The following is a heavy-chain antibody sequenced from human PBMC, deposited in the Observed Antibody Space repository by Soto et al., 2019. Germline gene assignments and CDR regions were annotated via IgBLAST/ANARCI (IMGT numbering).Heavy chain of an antibody. CDR1: GFTFSSYA. J-gene: IGHJ4*02. CDR3: AKRSRYCSSTSCYSSSVDY. V-gene: IGHV3-23*01. Sequence: GGSLRLSCAASGFTFSSYAMNWVRQAPGKRLEWVSTITGSGGNTYYADSVKGRFTISRDNSKNTLYLQMNSLRADDTAVYYCAKRSRYCSSTSCYSSSVDYWGQGTLVTVSS. D-gene: IGHD2-2*01. CDR2: ITGSGGNT.